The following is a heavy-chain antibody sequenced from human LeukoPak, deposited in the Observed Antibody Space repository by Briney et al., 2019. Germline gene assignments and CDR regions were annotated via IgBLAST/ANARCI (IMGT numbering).Heavy chain of an antibody. V-gene: IGHV3-23*01. D-gene: IGHD1-1*01. CDR2: ISGTGGST. Sequence: GGSLRLSCAASGFTFSNYAMSWVRQAPGKGLEWVSSISGTGGSTYDADSVKGRFTISRDNSNNTLFLQMNSLRAEDTAVYYCAKVRTGHYFDYWGQGTLVTVSS. J-gene: IGHJ4*02. CDR1: GFTFSNYA. CDR3: AKVRTGHYFDY.